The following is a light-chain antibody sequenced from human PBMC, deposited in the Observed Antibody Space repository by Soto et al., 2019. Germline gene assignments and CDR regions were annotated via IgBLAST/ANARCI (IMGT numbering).Light chain of an antibody. CDR2: DVS. J-gene: IGKJ1*01. V-gene: IGKV3-11*01. CDR1: QSVSSY. CDR3: QQRSHWPRT. Sequence: IVLTQSPATLSLSPGERATLSCRASQSVSSYLAWYQQKPGQAPRLLIYDVSNRATGIPARFSGSGPGTDFSLTISSLQPEDFAVYYCQQRSHWPRTFGQGTKVDIK.